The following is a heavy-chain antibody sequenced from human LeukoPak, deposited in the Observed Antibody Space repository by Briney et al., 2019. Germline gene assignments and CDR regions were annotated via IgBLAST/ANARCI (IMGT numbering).Heavy chain of an antibody. V-gene: IGHV4-34*01. CDR3: ARGLGGY. J-gene: IGHJ4*02. Sequence: SETLSLTCVVSGGSFSGYYWSWIRQPPGKGLEWIGEINHSGSTNYNPSLKSRVTISLDTSKNQFSLKLSSVTAADTAVYYCARGLGGYWGQGTLVTVSS. CDR1: GGSFSGYY. CDR2: INHSGST.